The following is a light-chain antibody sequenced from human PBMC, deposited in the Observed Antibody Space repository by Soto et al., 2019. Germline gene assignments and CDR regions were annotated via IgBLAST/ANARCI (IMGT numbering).Light chain of an antibody. CDR3: QQSYSSPWT. V-gene: IGKV1-39*01. Sequence: DIQMTQSPSSLSASVGDRVTITCLASQSISIYLNWYQQKPGKAPKLLIYAASSLQSGVPSRFSGGGSGTDFTLTITSLQPEDFATYYCQQSYSSPWTFGQGTKVDIK. CDR1: QSISIY. CDR2: AAS. J-gene: IGKJ1*01.